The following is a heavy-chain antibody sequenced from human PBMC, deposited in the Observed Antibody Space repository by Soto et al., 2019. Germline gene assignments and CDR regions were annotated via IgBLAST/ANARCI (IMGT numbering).Heavy chain of an antibody. CDR2: IIPIFGTA. J-gene: IGHJ5*02. V-gene: IGHV1-69*13. D-gene: IGHD3-10*01. CDR1: VGTLSSYS. Sequence: SVKFACKACVGTLSSYSISWVRQAPGQGLEWMGGIIPIFGTANYAQKFQGRVKITADESTSTAYMELSSLRSEDTAVYYGALHYGSGSSTLIEPWGQG. CDR3: ALHYGSGSSTLIEP.